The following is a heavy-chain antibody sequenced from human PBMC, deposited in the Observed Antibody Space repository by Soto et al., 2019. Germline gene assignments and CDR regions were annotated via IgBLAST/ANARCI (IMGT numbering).Heavy chain of an antibody. J-gene: IGHJ4*02. CDR1: GGSISSGGYS. CDR2: IYHSGST. Sequence: SETLSLTCAVSGGSISSGGYSWSWIRQPPGKGLEWIGYIYHSGSTYYNPSLKSRVTISVDRSKNQFSLKLSSVTAADTAVYYCARSEPYSSGWYGHSFDYWGQGTLVTVSS. D-gene: IGHD6-19*01. CDR3: ARSEPYSSGWYGHSFDY. V-gene: IGHV4-30-2*01.